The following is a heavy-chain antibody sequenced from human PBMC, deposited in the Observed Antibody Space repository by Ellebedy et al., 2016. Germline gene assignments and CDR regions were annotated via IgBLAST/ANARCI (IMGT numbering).Heavy chain of an antibody. CDR2: ISSSSSYI. V-gene: IGHV3-21*04. CDR1: GFTFSSYA. Sequence: GESLKISXAASGFTFSSYAMSWVRQPPGKGLEWVSSISSSSSYIYYADSVKGRFTISRDNAKNSVHLQMNSLRAEDTALYYCAKGPATFYMDVWGKGTTVTVSS. J-gene: IGHJ6*03. D-gene: IGHD1-1*01. CDR3: AKGPATFYMDV.